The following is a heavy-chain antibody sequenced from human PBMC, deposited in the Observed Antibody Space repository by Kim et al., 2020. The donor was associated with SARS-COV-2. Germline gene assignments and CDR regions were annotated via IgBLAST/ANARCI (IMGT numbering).Heavy chain of an antibody. Sequence: SVKVSCKASGGTFSSYAISWVRQAPGQGLEWMGGIIPIFGTANYAQKFQGRVTITADESTSTAYMELSSPRSEDTAVYYCAVEMATIIGYYYGMDVWGQGTTVTVSS. CDR3: AVEMATIIGYYYGMDV. CDR2: IIPIFGTA. D-gene: IGHD5-12*01. V-gene: IGHV1-69*13. J-gene: IGHJ6*02. CDR1: GGTFSSYA.